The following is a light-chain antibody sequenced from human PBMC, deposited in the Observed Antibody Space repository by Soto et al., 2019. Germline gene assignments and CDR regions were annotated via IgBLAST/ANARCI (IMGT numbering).Light chain of an antibody. CDR1: SSDVGAYNF. Sequence: QSALTQPRSVSGSPGQSVTISCTGTSSDVGAYNFASWYQHHPGKAPKLIIYDVTERPSGVPDRFSGSKSGNSASLTISGLQTEDEADYYCCSYAGTYSWVFGGGAKLTVL. V-gene: IGLV2-11*01. CDR2: DVT. CDR3: CSYAGTYSWV. J-gene: IGLJ3*02.